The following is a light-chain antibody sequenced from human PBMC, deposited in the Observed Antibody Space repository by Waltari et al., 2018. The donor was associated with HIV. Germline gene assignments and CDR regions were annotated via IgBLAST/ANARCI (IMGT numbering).Light chain of an antibody. CDR1: RSNIGSNT. CDR2: SNH. CDR3: AAWDDSLNVYV. V-gene: IGLV1-44*01. Sequence: QSVLTQPPSASGTPGQRVTISCSGSRSNIGSNTVNWYQQLPGTAPELLIYSNHQRPSRVPDRFSGSKSGTSASLAISGLQSEDEADYYCAAWDDSLNVYVFGTGTKVTVL. J-gene: IGLJ1*01.